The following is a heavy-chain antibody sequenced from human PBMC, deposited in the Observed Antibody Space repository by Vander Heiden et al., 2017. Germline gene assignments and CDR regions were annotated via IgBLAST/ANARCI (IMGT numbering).Heavy chain of an antibody. CDR1: GFTFSSDA. CDR3: AKNYYDSSGYDY. CDR2: IRGSGGST. D-gene: IGHD3-22*01. V-gene: IGHV3-23*01. Sequence: EVQLLESGGGLVQPGGSLRLSCAASGFTFSSDAMSWVRQAPGKGLEWVSAIRGSGGSTYYADSVKGRFTISRDNSKNTLYLQMNSLRAEDTAVYYCAKNYYDSSGYDYWGQGTLVTVSS. J-gene: IGHJ4*02.